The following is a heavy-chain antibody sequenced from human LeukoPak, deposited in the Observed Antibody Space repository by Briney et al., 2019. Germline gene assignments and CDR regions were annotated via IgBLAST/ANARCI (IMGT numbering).Heavy chain of an antibody. Sequence: KPGGSLRLSCAASGFTFSSYSMNWVRQAPGKGLEWVSSISSSSSYIYYADSVKGRSTISRDNAKNSLYLQMNSLRAEDTAVYYCARAMLWFGELSYAPVDYWGQGTLVTVSS. CDR3: ARAMLWFGELSYAPVDY. J-gene: IGHJ4*02. CDR1: GFTFSSYS. D-gene: IGHD3-10*01. CDR2: ISSSSSYI. V-gene: IGHV3-21*01.